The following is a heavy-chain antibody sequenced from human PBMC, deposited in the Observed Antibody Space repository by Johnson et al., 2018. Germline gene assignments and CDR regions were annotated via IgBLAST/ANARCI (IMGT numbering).Heavy chain of an antibody. J-gene: IGHJ3*02. Sequence: DQLVQSGGGLVQPGGSLKLSCAASGFTFSGSAMHWVRQASGKGLEWVGRIKSKTVGGTTDYTAPVKGRFTISRDDSKNTLYLQMNSLRAEDTAVYYCARDGGLWSHDAFDIWGQGTMVTVSS. CDR1: GFTFSGSA. V-gene: IGHV3-15*01. CDR2: IKSKTVGGTT. D-gene: IGHD5-18*01. CDR3: ARDGGLWSHDAFDI.